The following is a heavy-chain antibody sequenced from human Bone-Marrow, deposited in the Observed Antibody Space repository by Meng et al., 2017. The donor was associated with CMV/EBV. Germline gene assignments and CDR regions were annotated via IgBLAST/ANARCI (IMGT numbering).Heavy chain of an antibody. D-gene: IGHD2-2*01. J-gene: IGHJ6*02. CDR2: IYYSGST. Sequence: SETLSLTCTVSGGSISSGDYYWSWIRQPPGKGLEWIGYIYYSGSTYYNPSLKSRVTISVDTSKNQVSLKLSSVTAADTAVYYCARDRRTRYCSSTSCHPAYYYGMDVWGQGTTVTVSS. V-gene: IGHV4-30-4*08. CDR1: GGSISSGDYY. CDR3: ARDRRTRYCSSTSCHPAYYYGMDV.